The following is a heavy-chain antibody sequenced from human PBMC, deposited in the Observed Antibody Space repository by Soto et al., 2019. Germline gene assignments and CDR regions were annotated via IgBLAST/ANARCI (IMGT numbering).Heavy chain of an antibody. J-gene: IGHJ5*02. CDR2: IYNSGST. Sequence: QVQLQESGPGLVKPSETLSLTCTVSGGSVSSGSYYRSWIRQPPGKGLEWIGCIYNSGSTNYNPSLKSQVTISVDTSKNQFSLKLSSVTAADTAVYYCARDLLSQKPIGRGDIYVGQWWFDPWGQGTLVTVAS. V-gene: IGHV4-61*01. CDR1: GGSVSSGSYY. D-gene: IGHD5-18*01. CDR3: ARDLLSQKPIGRGDIYVGQWWFDP.